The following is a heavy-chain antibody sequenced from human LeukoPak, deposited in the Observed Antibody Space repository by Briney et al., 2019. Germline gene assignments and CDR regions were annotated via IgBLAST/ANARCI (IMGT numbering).Heavy chain of an antibody. CDR1: GGSISSGDHY. D-gene: IGHD2-8*01. J-gene: IGHJ1*01. CDR2: IYYSGST. V-gene: IGHV4-30-4*01. CDR3: AGGSYCTNGVCYTSEYFQH. Sequence: SQTLSLTCTVSGGSISSGDHYWRWIRQPPGKGLEWIGYIYYSGSTYYNPSLKSRVTMSVDTSKNQFSLKLRSVTAADTAVYYCAGGSYCTNGVCYTSEYFQHWGQGTLVTVSS.